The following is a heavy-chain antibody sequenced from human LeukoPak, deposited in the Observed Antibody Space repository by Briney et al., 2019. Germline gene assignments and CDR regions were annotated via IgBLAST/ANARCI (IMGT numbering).Heavy chain of an antibody. CDR1: GYIFSNYW. CDR2: IYPGDSDT. Sequence: GESLKISCKGSGYIFSNYWIAWVRQMPGKGLEWMGVIYPGDSDTRYSPSFQGQVTISADKSISTAYLQWCSLKASDTAMYYCALLQGVRTQPRFDYWGQGTLVTVSS. J-gene: IGHJ4*02. V-gene: IGHV5-51*01. CDR3: ALLQGVRTQPRFDY. D-gene: IGHD2-15*01.